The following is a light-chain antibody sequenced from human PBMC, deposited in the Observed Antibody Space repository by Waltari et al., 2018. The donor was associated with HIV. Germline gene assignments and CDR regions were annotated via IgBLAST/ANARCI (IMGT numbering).Light chain of an antibody. CDR3: QAWDSNTAV. CDR2: QDT. CDR1: RLGDEY. Sequence: SYELTQPPSVSVSPGQTANITCSGDRLGDEYVSWYQQKPGQSPVLVIYQDTKRPSGIPERFSGSDSGNTVTLAISGTQAMDEAVYYCQAWDSNTAVFGGGTKLTVL. V-gene: IGLV3-1*01. J-gene: IGLJ2*01.